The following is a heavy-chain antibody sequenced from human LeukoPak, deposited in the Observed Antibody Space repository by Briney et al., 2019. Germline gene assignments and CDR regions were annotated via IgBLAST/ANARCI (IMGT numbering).Heavy chain of an antibody. CDR2: ISSSSSYI. CDR1: GFTFSSYS. J-gene: IGHJ2*01. V-gene: IGHV3-21*01. Sequence: PGGSLRLSCAASGFTFSSYSMNWVRQAPGKGLEWVSFISSSSSYIYYADSVKGRFTISRDNAKNSLYLQMNSLRAEDTAVYYCARDDGRYSSGWYGRYWYFDLWGRGTLVTVSS. D-gene: IGHD6-19*01. CDR3: ARDDGRYSSGWYGRYWYFDL.